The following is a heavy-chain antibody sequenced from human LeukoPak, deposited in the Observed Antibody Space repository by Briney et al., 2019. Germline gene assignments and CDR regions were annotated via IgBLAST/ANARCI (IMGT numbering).Heavy chain of an antibody. V-gene: IGHV4-34*01. Sequence: PSETLSLTCAVYGGSFSGYYWSRIRQPPGKGLEWIGEINHSGSTNYNPSLKSRVTISVDTSKNQFSLKLSSVTAADTAVYYCARGPLYYDFWSGYYTHYMDVWGKGTTVTVSS. D-gene: IGHD3-3*01. CDR3: ARGPLYYDFWSGYYTHYMDV. CDR1: GGSFSGYY. CDR2: INHSGST. J-gene: IGHJ6*03.